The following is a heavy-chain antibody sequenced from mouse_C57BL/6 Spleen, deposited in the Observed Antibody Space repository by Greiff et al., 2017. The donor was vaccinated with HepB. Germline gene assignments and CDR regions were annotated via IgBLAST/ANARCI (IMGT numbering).Heavy chain of an antibody. CDR2: IYPGDGDT. D-gene: IGHD2-2*01. V-gene: IGHV1-82*01. J-gene: IGHJ4*01. Sequence: QVQLQQSGPELVKPGASVKISCKASGYAFSSSWMNWVKQRPGKGLEWIGRIYPGDGDTNYNGKFKGKATLTADKSSSTAYMQLSSLTSEDSAVYFCARGGYDDGYAMDYWGQGTSVTVSS. CDR3: ARGGYDDGYAMDY. CDR1: GYAFSSSW.